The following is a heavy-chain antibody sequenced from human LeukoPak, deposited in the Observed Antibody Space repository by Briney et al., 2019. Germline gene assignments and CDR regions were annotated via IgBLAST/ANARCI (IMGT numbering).Heavy chain of an antibody. J-gene: IGHJ6*03. CDR2: IQPGGSES. CDR3: ARDWRYSGSYPTYMDV. CDR1: GFIFKNYW. Sequence: GGSLRVSCVASGFIFKNYWMSWVRQAPGKGLEWVANIQPGGSESYYVDSVKGRFTISRDNAKNSLYLQMNSLRAEDTAVYYCARDWRYSGSYPTYMDVWGKGTTVTVSS. V-gene: IGHV3-7*01. D-gene: IGHD1-26*01.